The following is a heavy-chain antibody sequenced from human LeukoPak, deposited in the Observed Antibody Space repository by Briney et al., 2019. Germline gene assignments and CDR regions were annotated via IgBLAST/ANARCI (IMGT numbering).Heavy chain of an antibody. D-gene: IGHD1-26*01. CDR2: ISGSGGST. CDR3: GKDGSRSSFDY. Sequence: GGSLRLSCAASGFTFSSYAMNWVRQAPGKGLEWVSAISGSGGSTYYADSVKGRFTISRDNSKNTLCLQMNSLRAEDTAVYYCGKDGSRSSFDYWGQGTLVTVSS. V-gene: IGHV3-23*01. J-gene: IGHJ4*02. CDR1: GFTFSSYA.